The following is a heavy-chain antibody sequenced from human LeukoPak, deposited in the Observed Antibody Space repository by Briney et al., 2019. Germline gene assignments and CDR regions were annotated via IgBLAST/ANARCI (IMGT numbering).Heavy chain of an antibody. CDR1: GFVFSNYA. CDR2: ISGRDART. Sequence: GGSLRLSCALSGFVFSNYAMSWVRQAPGGGLEWVSTISGRDARTYSADSVRGRFTSHGDSYKNTSSLRMDSLRAEDRAVYYCARSCLIRESYGDKIVRFDYWGQGTLVTVSS. V-gene: IGHV3-23*01. D-gene: IGHD4-17*01. CDR3: ARSCLIRESYGDKIVRFDY. J-gene: IGHJ4*02.